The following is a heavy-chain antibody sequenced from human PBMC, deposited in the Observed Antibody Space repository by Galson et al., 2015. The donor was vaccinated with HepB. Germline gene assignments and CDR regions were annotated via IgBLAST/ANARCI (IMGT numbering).Heavy chain of an antibody. Sequence: SLRLSCAASGFTFSSYSMNWVRQAPGKGLEWVSSISSSSSYIYYADSVKGRFTISRDNAKNSLYLQMNSLRAEDTAVYYCARDLGGVGIQLWSSFDYWGQGTLVTVSS. CDR2: ISSSSSYI. D-gene: IGHD5-18*01. J-gene: IGHJ4*02. V-gene: IGHV3-21*01. CDR3: ARDLGGVGIQLWSSFDY. CDR1: GFTFSSYS.